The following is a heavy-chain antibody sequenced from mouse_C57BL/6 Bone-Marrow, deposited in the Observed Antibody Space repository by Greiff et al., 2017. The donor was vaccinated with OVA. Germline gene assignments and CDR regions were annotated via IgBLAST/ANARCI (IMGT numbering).Heavy chain of an antibody. CDR3: AKNYYGSSYLYAMDY. D-gene: IGHD1-1*01. CDR1: GFSLTSYG. Sequence: VKLQESGPGLVQPSQSLSITCTVSGFSLTSYGVHWVRQSPGKGLEWLGVIWRGGSTDYNAAFMSRLSITKDNSKSQVFFKMNSLQADDTAIYYCAKNYYGSSYLYAMDYWGQGTSVTVSS. V-gene: IGHV2-5*01. J-gene: IGHJ4*01. CDR2: IWRGGST.